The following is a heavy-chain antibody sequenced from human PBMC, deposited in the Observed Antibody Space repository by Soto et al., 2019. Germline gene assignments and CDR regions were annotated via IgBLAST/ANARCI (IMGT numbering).Heavy chain of an antibody. J-gene: IGHJ6*02. Sequence: GGALRLSFAASGFSFSRYGIHWGRQSPGKGLEWVAVIWYDGSNKYFADSVKGRFTISRDNSKNTLFLQMNSLRAEDTAVYYCARVGWQIVLGVWGQGTTVTVSS. CDR1: GFSFSRYG. D-gene: IGHD1-26*01. CDR3: ARVGWQIVLGV. CDR2: IWYDGSNK. V-gene: IGHV3-33*01.